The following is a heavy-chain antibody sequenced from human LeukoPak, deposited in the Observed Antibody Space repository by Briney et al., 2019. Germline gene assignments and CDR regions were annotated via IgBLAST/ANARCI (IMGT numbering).Heavy chain of an antibody. V-gene: IGHV1-69*04. CDR3: ARLDTAMAFDY. D-gene: IGHD5-18*01. CDR2: IIPILGIA. J-gene: IGHJ4*02. Sequence: SVKVSCKASGGTFSSYAISWVRQAPGQGLEWMGRIIPILGIANYAQKFQSRVTITADKSTSTAYMELSSLRSEDTAVYYCARLDTAMAFDYWGQGTLVTVSS. CDR1: GGTFSSYA.